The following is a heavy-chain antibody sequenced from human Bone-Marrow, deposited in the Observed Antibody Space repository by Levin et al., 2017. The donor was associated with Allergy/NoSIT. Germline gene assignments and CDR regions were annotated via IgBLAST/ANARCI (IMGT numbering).Heavy chain of an antibody. V-gene: IGHV7-4-1*01. CDR3: AGGNPSITVFGVLLIGWFDP. Sequence: VASVKVSCKASGYTFTSYTMNWVRQAPGQGLEWIGWINTKTGKSTYAQDFTGRFVMSVDTAVSTAYLQIGRLRADDTAIYYCAGGNPSITVFGVLLIGWFDPWGQGTLVTVSS. D-gene: IGHD3-3*01. J-gene: IGHJ5*02. CDR1: GYTFTSYT. CDR2: INTKTGKS.